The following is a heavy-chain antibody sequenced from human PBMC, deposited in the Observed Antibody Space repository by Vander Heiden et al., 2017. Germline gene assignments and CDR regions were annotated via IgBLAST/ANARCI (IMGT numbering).Heavy chain of an antibody. CDR1: GFTLSSYW. J-gene: IGHJ4*02. CDR3: ARDQFYGDYLDY. Sequence: EVQLVEPGGGLVQPGGSLRLSCAASGFTLSSYWMSWVRQAPGKGLDWVANIKHDGSEKYYVDSVKGRFTISRDNAKNSLFLQLNSLRAEDRAVYYCARDQFYGDYLDYWGQGTLVTVSS. V-gene: IGHV3-7*01. D-gene: IGHD4-17*01. CDR2: IKHDGSEK.